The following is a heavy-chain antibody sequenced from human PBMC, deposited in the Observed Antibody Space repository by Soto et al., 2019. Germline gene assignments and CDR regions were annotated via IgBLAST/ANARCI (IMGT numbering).Heavy chain of an antibody. D-gene: IGHD5-18*01. CDR2: IYYSGNT. Sequence: SETLSLTCTVSGGSVSSGDYYWSWIRQPPGKGLEWIGYIYYSGNTNYNPSLKSRVIISVDTSKNLFSLKLTSVTAADTAVYYCARIPVDTSMIYWLDPWGQGTLVTVTS. CDR3: ARIPVDTSMIYWLDP. V-gene: IGHV4-61*08. J-gene: IGHJ5*02. CDR1: GGSVSSGDYY.